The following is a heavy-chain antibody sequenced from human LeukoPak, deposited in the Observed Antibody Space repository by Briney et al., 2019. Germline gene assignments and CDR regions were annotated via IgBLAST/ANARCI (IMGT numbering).Heavy chain of an antibody. D-gene: IGHD3-9*01. V-gene: IGHV4-59*01. Sequence: SETLSLTYTVSGGSISSYYWSWIRQPPGKGLEWIGYIYYSGSTNYNPSLKSRVTISVDTSKNQFSLKLSSVTAADTAVYYCARGALWYDILTGYYNDWFDPWGQGTLVTVSS. J-gene: IGHJ5*02. CDR1: GGSISSYY. CDR3: ARGALWYDILTGYYNDWFDP. CDR2: IYYSGST.